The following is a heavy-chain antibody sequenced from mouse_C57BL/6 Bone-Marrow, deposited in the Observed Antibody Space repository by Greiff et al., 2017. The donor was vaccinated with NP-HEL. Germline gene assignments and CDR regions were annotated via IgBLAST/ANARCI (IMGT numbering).Heavy chain of an antibody. CDR3: ARSDYDYPMDY. J-gene: IGHJ4*01. Sequence: VQLQQPGAELVKPGASVKLSCKASGYTFTSYWMQWVKQRPGQGLEWIGEIDPSDSYTNYNQKFKGKATLTVDTSSSTAYMQLSSLTSEDSAVYYCARSDYDYPMDYWGQGTSVTVSS. V-gene: IGHV1-50*01. CDR2: IDPSDSYT. D-gene: IGHD2-4*01. CDR1: GYTFTSYW.